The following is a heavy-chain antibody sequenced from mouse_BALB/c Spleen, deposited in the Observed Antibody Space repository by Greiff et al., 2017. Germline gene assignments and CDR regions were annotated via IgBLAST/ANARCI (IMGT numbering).Heavy chain of an antibody. J-gene: IGHJ3*01. Sequence: VQLVESGAELARPGASVKLSCKASGYTFTDYYINWVKQRTGQGLEWIGEIYPGSGNTYYNEKFKGKATLTADKSSSTAYMQLSSLTSEDSAVYFCARGEDKDYWGQGTLVTVSA. CDR1: GYTFTDYY. CDR3: ARGEDKDY. V-gene: IGHV1-76*01. CDR2: IYPGSGNT.